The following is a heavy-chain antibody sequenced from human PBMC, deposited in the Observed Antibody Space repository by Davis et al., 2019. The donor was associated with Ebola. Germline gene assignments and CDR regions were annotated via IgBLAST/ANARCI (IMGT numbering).Heavy chain of an antibody. CDR3: TTPGGQDSGYDVFDI. CDR2: INPNDGRT. J-gene: IGHJ3*02. V-gene: IGHV1-46*03. D-gene: IGHD5-12*01. CDR1: GYTFTNYY. Sequence: ASVKVSCKASGYTFTNYYIHWVRQVSGQGLEWIGMINPNDGRTIYAQKFQGRVTVTRDTSTTTVYMDLSSLRSEDTALYYCTTPGGQDSGYDVFDIWGQGKVVTVSS.